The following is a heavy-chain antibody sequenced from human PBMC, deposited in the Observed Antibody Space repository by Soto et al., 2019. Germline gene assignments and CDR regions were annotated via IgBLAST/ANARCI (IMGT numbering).Heavy chain of an antibody. CDR3: ARGLPPEQLGAFDI. CDR2: INAGNGNT. J-gene: IGHJ3*02. CDR1: GYPLTSYA. D-gene: IGHD3-16*01. V-gene: IGHV1-3*01. Sequence: ASVKVSCKASGYPLTSYAMYWVRQALGQRLEWMGWINAGNGNTKYSQKFQGRVTITRDTSASTAYMELSSLRSEDTAVYYCARGLPPEQLGAFDIWGQGTMVTVSS.